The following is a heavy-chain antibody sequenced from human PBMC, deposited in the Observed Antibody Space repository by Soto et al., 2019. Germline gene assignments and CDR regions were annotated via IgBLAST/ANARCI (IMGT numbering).Heavy chain of an antibody. J-gene: IGHJ6*02. Sequence: PVGSLRLSCAASGFTFSSYEMNWVRQAPGKGLEWVSYISSSGSTIYYADSVKGRFTISRDNAKNSLYLQMNSLRAEDTAVYYCARVGVMTYYYYGMDVWGQGTTVTVSS. D-gene: IGHD2-21*02. V-gene: IGHV3-48*03. CDR1: GFTFSSYE. CDR3: ARVGVMTYYYYGMDV. CDR2: ISSSGSTI.